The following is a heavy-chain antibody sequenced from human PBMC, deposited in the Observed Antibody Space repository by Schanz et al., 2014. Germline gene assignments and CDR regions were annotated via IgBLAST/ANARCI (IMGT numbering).Heavy chain of an antibody. Sequence: QVQLVVSGGGVVQPGGSLRLSCAASGFTFSSYGMHWVRQAPGKGLEWVAFISYDGNNQYYADSVKGRFTISRDNSKNTLYLQMNSLRAEDTAVYYCARPIYDLWSGSFDYWGQGTLVTVSS. D-gene: IGHD3-3*01. J-gene: IGHJ4*02. V-gene: IGHV3-30*19. CDR1: GFTFSSYG. CDR2: ISYDGNNQ. CDR3: ARPIYDLWSGSFDY.